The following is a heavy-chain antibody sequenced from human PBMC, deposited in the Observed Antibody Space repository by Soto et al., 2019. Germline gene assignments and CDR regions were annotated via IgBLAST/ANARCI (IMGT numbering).Heavy chain of an antibody. CDR2: TYYRSRWYN. CDR3: ARDNIVGGTDLFDF. D-gene: IGHD1-26*01. Sequence: SQTLSLTCAISWDSVSGSRVAWHWFRQSPSRGLEWLGRTYYRSRWYNDYAMSVEGRITINPDTSKNQFSLHLSSVTPDDTAMYYCARDNIVGGTDLFDFWGQGTLVTVSS. V-gene: IGHV6-1*01. CDR1: WDSVSGSRVA. J-gene: IGHJ4*02.